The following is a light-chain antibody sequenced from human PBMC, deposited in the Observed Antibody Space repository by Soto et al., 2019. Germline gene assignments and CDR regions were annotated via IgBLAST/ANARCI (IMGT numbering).Light chain of an antibody. Sequence: DIQMTQSPSSLSASVGDRVTITCQARQDISNYLYWYQQKPGKAPKLLIYDASYLETGVPSRFSGRGSGTDFTVTISSLQPEDIGTYYCQQYDKVPLTFGGGTKVEIK. CDR2: DAS. J-gene: IGKJ4*01. CDR3: QQYDKVPLT. CDR1: QDISNY. V-gene: IGKV1-33*01.